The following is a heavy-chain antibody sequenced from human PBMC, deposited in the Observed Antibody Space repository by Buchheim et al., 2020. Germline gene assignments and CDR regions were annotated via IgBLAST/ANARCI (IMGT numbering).Heavy chain of an antibody. D-gene: IGHD3-22*01. J-gene: IGHJ5*02. V-gene: IGHV3-15*01. CDR3: TTSYYYDSSGYYSEPYP. Sequence: EVQLVESGGGLVKRGGSLRLSCAASGFTFSNAWMSWVRQAPGKGLEWVGRIKSKTDGGTTDYAAPVKGRFIISRDDSKNTLYLQMNSLKTEDTAVYYCTTSYYYDSSGYYSEPYPWGQGTL. CDR1: GFTFSNAW. CDR2: IKSKTDGGTT.